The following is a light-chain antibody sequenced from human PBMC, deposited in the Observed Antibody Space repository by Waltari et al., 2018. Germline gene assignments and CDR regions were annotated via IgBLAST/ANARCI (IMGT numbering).Light chain of an antibody. CDR3: SSYTTSSAPVV. Sequence: QSALTQPASVSGSTGQSITISCSGTDSDVGAYDFVSWYQQHPGKAPHLIIYEVRNRPSGSSNRFSASKSGNTASLTISGLQAEDEADYYCSSYTTSSAPVVFGTGTRVTVL. CDR2: EVR. J-gene: IGLJ1*01. CDR1: DSDVGAYDF. V-gene: IGLV2-14*01.